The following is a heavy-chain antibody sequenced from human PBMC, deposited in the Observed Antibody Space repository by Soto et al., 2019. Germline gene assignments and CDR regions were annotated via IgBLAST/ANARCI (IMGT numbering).Heavy chain of an antibody. J-gene: IGHJ6*02. Sequence: SGGSLRLSCAASGFTFSSYAMSWVRQAPGKGLEWVSAISGSGGSTYYADSVKGRFTISRDNSKNTLYLQMNSLRAEDTAVYYCAKEGQLVRGGTYYYYGMDVWGQGTTVTVSS. CDR1: GFTFSSYA. CDR2: ISGSGGST. CDR3: AKEGQLVRGGTYYYYGMDV. V-gene: IGHV3-23*01. D-gene: IGHD6-6*01.